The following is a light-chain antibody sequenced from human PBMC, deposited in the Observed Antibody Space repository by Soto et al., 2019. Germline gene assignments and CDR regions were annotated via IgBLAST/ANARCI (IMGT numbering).Light chain of an antibody. CDR1: QSISSN. CDR2: DAS. J-gene: IGKJ4*01. V-gene: IGKV3-11*01. Sequence: PGERATLSCRASQSISSNLAWYQQKPGQAPRLLIYDASNRATGIPARFSGSGSGTDFTLTISSLEPEDFAVYYCQQRSNWPLTFGGGTKVDIK. CDR3: QQRSNWPLT.